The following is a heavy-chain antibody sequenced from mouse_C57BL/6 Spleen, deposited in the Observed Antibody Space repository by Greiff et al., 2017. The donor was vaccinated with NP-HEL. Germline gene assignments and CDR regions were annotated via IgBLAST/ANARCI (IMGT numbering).Heavy chain of an antibody. CDR3: AREKGYYDYDEAY. CDR2: ISDGGSYT. V-gene: IGHV5-4*01. J-gene: IGHJ3*01. CDR1: GFTFSSYA. D-gene: IGHD2-4*01. Sequence: EVKLVESGGGLVKPGGSLKLSCAASGFTFSSYAMSWVRQTPEKRLEWVATISDGGSYTYYPDNVKGRFTISRDNAKNNLYLQMSHLKSEDTAMYYCAREKGYYDYDEAYWGQGTLVTVSA.